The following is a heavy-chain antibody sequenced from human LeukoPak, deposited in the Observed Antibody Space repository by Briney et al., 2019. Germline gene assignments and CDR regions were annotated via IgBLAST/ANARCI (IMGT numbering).Heavy chain of an antibody. CDR3: ARDRGQVGSTNYYYYMDV. CDR2: INWNGGST. Sequence: PGGSLRLSCAASGFTFDDYGMSWVRQAPGKGLEWVTGINWNGGSTGYADSVKGRFTISRDNAKNSLYLQMNSLRAEDTALYYCARDRGQVGSTNYYYYMDVWGKGTTVTVSS. D-gene: IGHD3-10*01. V-gene: IGHV3-20*04. CDR1: GFTFDDYG. J-gene: IGHJ6*03.